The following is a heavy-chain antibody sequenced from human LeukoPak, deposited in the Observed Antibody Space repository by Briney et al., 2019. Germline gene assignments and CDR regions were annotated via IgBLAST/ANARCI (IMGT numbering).Heavy chain of an antibody. V-gene: IGHV3-11*01. D-gene: IGHD3-16*02. Sequence: GGSYRLSCAASGFTFSDYYMSWIRQAPGKGLEWVSYISSSGSTIYYADSVKGRFTISRDNAKNSLYLQMNSLRAEDTAVYYCARAGAYDYVWGSYLDYWGQGTLVTVSS. CDR1: GFTFSDYY. CDR2: ISSSGSTI. J-gene: IGHJ4*02. CDR3: ARAGAYDYVWGSYLDY.